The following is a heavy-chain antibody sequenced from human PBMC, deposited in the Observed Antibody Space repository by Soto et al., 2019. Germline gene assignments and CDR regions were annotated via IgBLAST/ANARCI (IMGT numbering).Heavy chain of an antibody. CDR3: AKDGKRSIAAADIFDY. CDR1: GFTFSNYA. J-gene: IGHJ4*02. D-gene: IGHD6-13*01. V-gene: IGHV3-23*01. CDR2: ISGSGGST. Sequence: EVQLLESGGGLVQPGGSLRLSCAASGFTFSNYAMTWVRQAPGKGLEWVSAISGSGGSTYYADSVKGRFTISRDNSKNTLYLQMNSLRAGDTAVYYCAKDGKRSIAAADIFDYWGQGTLVTVSS.